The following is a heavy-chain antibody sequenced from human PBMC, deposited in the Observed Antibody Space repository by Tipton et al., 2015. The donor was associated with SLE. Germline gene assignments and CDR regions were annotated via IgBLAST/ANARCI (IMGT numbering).Heavy chain of an antibody. J-gene: IGHJ6*02. CDR2: IYYSGSS. CDR3: ARDPNGGYYYGMDV. V-gene: IGHV4-39*07. Sequence: TLSLTCTVSGGSISSSSYYWGWIRQPPGKGLEWIGRIYYSGSSYYNPSLKSRVTISVDTSKNQFSLKLSSVTAADTAVYYCARDPNGGYYYGMDVWGQGTTVTVSS. CDR1: GGSISSSSYY. D-gene: IGHD7-27*01.